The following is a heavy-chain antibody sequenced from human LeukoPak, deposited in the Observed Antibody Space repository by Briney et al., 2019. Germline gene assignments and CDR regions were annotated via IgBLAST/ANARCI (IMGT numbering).Heavy chain of an antibody. V-gene: IGHV3-23*01. J-gene: IGHJ4*02. D-gene: IGHD3-10*01. CDR2: ISGSDGST. Sequence: GGSLRLSCAASGFTFSTYVMSWVRQAPGKGLEWVSAISGSDGSTYYADSVKGRFTISRDNSKNTLYLQMNSLRAEDTAVYYCAKDGLSMGYFDYWGQGTPVTVSS. CDR1: GFTFSTYV. CDR3: AKDGLSMGYFDY.